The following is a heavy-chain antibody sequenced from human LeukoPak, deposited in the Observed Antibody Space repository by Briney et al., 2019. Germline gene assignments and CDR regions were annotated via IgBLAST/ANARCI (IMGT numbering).Heavy chain of an antibody. CDR1: GFSLSDYG. Sequence: GRSLRLSCAASGFSLSDYGMHWVRQAPGKGLEWVAFRSYDGRYKSYADSVKGRITISRDNSKNALYLQMNSLRAEDTALYYCAKDGEPYCTTSSCNYGMDVWGQGTTVTVSS. CDR2: RSYDGRYK. V-gene: IGHV3-30*18. CDR3: AKDGEPYCTTSSCNYGMDV. D-gene: IGHD2-2*01. J-gene: IGHJ6*02.